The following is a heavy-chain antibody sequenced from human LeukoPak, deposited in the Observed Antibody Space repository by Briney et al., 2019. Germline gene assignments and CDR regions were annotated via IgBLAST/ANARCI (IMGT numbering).Heavy chain of an antibody. V-gene: IGHV3-21*01. CDR1: GFTFGSYS. J-gene: IGHJ4*02. CDR2: ISSSSSYI. Sequence: PGGSLRLSCAASGFTFGSYSMNWVRQAPGKGLEWVSSISSSSSYIYYADSVKGRFTISRDNAKNSLYLQMNSLRAEDTAVYYCARDLSGGRGRRDYWGQGTLVTVSS. D-gene: IGHD1-26*01. CDR3: ARDLSGGRGRRDY.